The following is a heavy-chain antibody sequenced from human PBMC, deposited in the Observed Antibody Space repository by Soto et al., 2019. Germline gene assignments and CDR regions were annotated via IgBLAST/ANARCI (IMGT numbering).Heavy chain of an antibody. V-gene: IGHV1-8*01. J-gene: IGHJ4*02. Sequence: ASVKVSCKASGYTFTSYDINWVRQATGQGLEWMGWMNPNSGNTGYAQKFQGRVTMTRNTSISTAYMELSSLRSEDTAVYYCARHRERRGDFDYWGQGTLVTVSS. D-gene: IGHD1-1*01. CDR1: GYTFTSYD. CDR3: ARHRERRGDFDY. CDR2: MNPNSGNT.